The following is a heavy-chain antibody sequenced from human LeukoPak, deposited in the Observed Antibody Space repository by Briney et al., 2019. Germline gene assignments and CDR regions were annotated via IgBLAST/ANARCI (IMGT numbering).Heavy chain of an antibody. Sequence: GESLKISCKGSGYSFTNYWIGWVRQMPGKGLEWMGIIYPGDSDTRYSPSFQGQVTVSADKSISTAYLQWSSLKASDTAIYYCARRVVRAKDAFDIWGQGTMVTVSS. CDR2: IYPGDSDT. V-gene: IGHV5-51*01. D-gene: IGHD3-10*01. CDR3: ARRVVRAKDAFDI. CDR1: GYSFTNYW. J-gene: IGHJ3*02.